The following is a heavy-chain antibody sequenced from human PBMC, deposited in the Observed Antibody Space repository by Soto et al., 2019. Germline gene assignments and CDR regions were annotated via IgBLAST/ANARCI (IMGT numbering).Heavy chain of an antibody. CDR2: TSYDGSNT. J-gene: IGHJ4*02. CDR3: ARWGTMGALNV. D-gene: IGHD3-16*01. Sequence: QVQLVESGGGVVQPGTSLRLSCVGSGFTFRSFVIHWVRQAPGKGLEWVALTSYDGSNTYYVDSVKGRFTISRDNSRSTVDLQLGRLRLEDTTIYYFARWGTMGALNVWGPGTLASVSS. V-gene: IGHV3-30*19. CDR1: GFTFRSFV.